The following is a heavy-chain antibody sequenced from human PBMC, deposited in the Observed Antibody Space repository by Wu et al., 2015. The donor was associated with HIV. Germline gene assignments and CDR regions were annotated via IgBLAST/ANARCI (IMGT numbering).Heavy chain of an antibody. CDR1: GYNFSNYG. V-gene: IGHV1-18*01. Sequence: QMQMVQSGNEVKKPGASVKVSCKTSGYNFSNYGISWVRQAPRQGLEWMGWISGVRQAPAQGLEWMGWFNYYDDNTHYAEKFQDRVTMTADTSTTTVYLELRSLTSDDTAVYYCARDGGIDWNDSGSDHWGQGPWSPSP. CDR3: ARDGGIDWNDSGSDH. CDR2: FNYYDDNT. J-gene: IGHJ1*01. D-gene: IGHD1-1*01.